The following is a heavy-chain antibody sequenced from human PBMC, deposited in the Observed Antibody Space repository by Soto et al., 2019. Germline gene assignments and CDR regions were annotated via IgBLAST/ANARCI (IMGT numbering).Heavy chain of an antibody. CDR3: AKIISRGPGDAFHV. V-gene: IGHV3-30*18. J-gene: IGHJ3*01. CDR2: ISQDGTEK. Sequence: QVLLVESGGGVVQPGMSLILSCAASGFDFSDYRMHWVRQAPGTGLEWVGAISQDGTEKFYGESTLGRFTISRDNSERTLSLQMYSLRPEDTAVYFCAKIISRGPGDAFHVWGQGKKVTVSS. CDR1: GFDFSDYR. D-gene: IGHD1-1*01.